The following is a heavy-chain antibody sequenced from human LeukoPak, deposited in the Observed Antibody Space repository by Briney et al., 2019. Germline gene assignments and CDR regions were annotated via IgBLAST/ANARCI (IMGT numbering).Heavy chain of an antibody. CDR2: ISGSGGHT. V-gene: IGHV3-23*01. CDR1: GFTFSRSA. CDR3: AKEGRLTVAAVVVENYFDY. Sequence: GGSLRLSCVGSGFTFSRSAMSWVRLAPGKGLEWVSGISGSGGHTYYTDSVKGRFTISRDNSGTTVSLQMNSLTTDDTAVYFCAKEGRLTVAAVVVENYFDYWGQGTPVIVS. J-gene: IGHJ4*02. D-gene: IGHD3-22*01.